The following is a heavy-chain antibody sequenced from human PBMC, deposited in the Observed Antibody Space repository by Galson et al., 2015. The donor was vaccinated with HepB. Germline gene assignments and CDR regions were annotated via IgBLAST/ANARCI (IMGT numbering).Heavy chain of an antibody. Sequence: SLRLSCAASGFAFSGSALHWVRQASGKGLEWVGRIRNTGDTYATTYSASVRGRFTISRDDSKDMAFLQMNSLKTEDTAVYYCARERVTIYGLVIRPNHNYGLDVWGQGTTVIVSS. D-gene: IGHD3-3*01. J-gene: IGHJ6*02. CDR1: GFAFSGSA. CDR3: ARERVTIYGLVIRPNHNYGLDV. CDR2: IRNTGDTYAT. V-gene: IGHV3-73*01.